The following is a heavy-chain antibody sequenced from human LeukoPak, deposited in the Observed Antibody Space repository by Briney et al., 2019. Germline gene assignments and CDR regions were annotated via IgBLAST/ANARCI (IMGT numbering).Heavy chain of an antibody. CDR3: ATSGGGMFRESYYYYYMDV. V-gene: IGHV1-24*01. Sequence: ASVKVSCKVSGYTLTELSMHWVRQAPGKGLECMGGFDPEDGETIYAQKFQGRVTMTEDTSTDTAYMELSSLRSEDTAVYYCATSGGGMFRESYYYYYMDVWGKGTTVTVSS. CDR1: GYTLTELS. CDR2: FDPEDGET. D-gene: IGHD3-10*02. J-gene: IGHJ6*03.